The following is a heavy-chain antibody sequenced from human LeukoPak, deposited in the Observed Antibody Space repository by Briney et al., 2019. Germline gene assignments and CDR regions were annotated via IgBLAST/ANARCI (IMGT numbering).Heavy chain of an antibody. CDR2: ISSSSTYI. J-gene: IGHJ3*02. D-gene: IGHD2-15*01. Sequence: PGGSLRLSCAASGFTFSSYSMNWVRQAPGKGLEWVSSISSSSTYIYYADSLKGRFTISRDNAKNSLYLQMNSLRAEDTAVYYCLVILTEPTSPSPDGLDIWGQGTMVTVSS. V-gene: IGHV3-21*01. CDR1: GFTFSSYS. CDR3: LVILTEPTSPSPDGLDI.